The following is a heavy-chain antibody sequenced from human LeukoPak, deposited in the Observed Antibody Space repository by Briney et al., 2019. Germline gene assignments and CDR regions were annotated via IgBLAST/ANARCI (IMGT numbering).Heavy chain of an antibody. CDR3: ARGSVASDY. Sequence: GGSLRLSCAASGFTFSDYDIHWVRQAPGRGLEWVAFIRYDGSDKYYADSVKGRFTISRDNSKNTLYLQMNSLRAEDTAVYYCARGSVASDYWGQGTLVTVSS. CDR2: IRYDGSDK. D-gene: IGHD6-19*01. J-gene: IGHJ4*02. CDR1: GFTFSDYD. V-gene: IGHV3-30*02.